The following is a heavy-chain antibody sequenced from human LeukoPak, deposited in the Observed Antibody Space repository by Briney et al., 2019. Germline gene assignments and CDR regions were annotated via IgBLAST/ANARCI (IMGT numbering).Heavy chain of an antibody. CDR3: ARLGYSYGYNYYYYMDV. V-gene: IGHV1-69*13. CDR2: IIPIFGTA. Sequence: ASVKVSCKASGYTFTSYYMHWVRQAPGQGLEWMGGIIPIFGTANYAQKFQGRVTITADESTSTAYMELSSLRSEDTAVYYCARLGYSYGYNYYYYMDVWGKGTTVTISS. J-gene: IGHJ6*03. D-gene: IGHD5-18*01. CDR1: GYTFTSYY.